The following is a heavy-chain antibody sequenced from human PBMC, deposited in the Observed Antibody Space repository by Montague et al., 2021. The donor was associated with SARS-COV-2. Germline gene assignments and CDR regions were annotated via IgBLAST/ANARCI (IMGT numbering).Heavy chain of an antibody. CDR1: GGSFSVYY. Sequence: SETLSLTCAVYGGSFSVYYWSWIRQPPGKGLEWIGEINHSGSTNYNPSLKSRVTISVDTSKNQVSLKPSSVTAADTAVYYCARMRFFDWPPHYYMDVWGKGTTVTVSS. CDR3: ARMRFFDWPPHYYMDV. D-gene: IGHD3-9*01. J-gene: IGHJ6*03. CDR2: INHSGST. V-gene: IGHV4-34*01.